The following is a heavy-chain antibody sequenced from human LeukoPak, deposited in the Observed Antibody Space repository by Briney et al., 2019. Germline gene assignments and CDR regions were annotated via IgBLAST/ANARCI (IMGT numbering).Heavy chain of an antibody. J-gene: IGHJ4*02. CDR2: INSDGSST. CDR3: ARDTDTVTTILDY. CDR1: GFTFSSYW. D-gene: IGHD4-17*01. Sequence: GGSLRLSCAASGFTFSSYWMHWVCQAPGKGLVWVSRINSDGSSTSYANSVKGRFTISRDNAKNTLYLQMNSLRAEDTAVYYCARDTDTVTTILDYWGQGTLVTVSS. V-gene: IGHV3-74*01.